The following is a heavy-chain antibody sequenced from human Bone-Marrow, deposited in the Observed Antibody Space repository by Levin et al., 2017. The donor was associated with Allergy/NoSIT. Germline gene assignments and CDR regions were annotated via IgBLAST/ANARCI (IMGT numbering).Heavy chain of an antibody. V-gene: IGHV3-23*01. D-gene: IGHD5-18*01. J-gene: IGHJ4*02. Sequence: GESLKISCAASGFTFTTYGMSWVRQAPGKGLEWVSGISGSGDITYYGASVKGRFTISRDNSKNTLYLQMNSLRAEDTAIYYCAKQSGNTYGNNDYWGQGTLVTVSS. CDR2: ISGSGDIT. CDR1: GFTFTTYG. CDR3: AKQSGNTYGNNDY.